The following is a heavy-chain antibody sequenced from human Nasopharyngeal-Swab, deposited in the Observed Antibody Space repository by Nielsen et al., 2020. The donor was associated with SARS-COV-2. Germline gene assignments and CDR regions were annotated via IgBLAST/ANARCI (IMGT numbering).Heavy chain of an antibody. J-gene: IGHJ6*02. V-gene: IGHV1-69*01. CDR2: IIPIFGTA. Sequence: WVRQAPGQGLEWMGGIIPIFGTANYAQKFQGRVTITADESTSTAYMELSSLRSEDMAVYYCARRTIVGASYGMDVWGQGTTVTVSS. CDR3: ARRTIVGASYGMDV. D-gene: IGHD1-26*01.